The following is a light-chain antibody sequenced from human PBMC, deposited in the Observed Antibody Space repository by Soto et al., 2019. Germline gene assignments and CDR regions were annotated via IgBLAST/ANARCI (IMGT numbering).Light chain of an antibody. CDR3: QQYGSSRLT. V-gene: IGKV3-15*01. CDR2: GAS. J-gene: IGKJ4*01. CDR1: QSVSSN. Sequence: EIVMTQSPATLSVSPGERATLSCRASQSVSSNLVWYQQKRGQAPRLLIYGASTRATGIPARFSGSGSGTEFTLTISSLQSEDFAVYYCQQYGSSRLTFGGGTKVEIK.